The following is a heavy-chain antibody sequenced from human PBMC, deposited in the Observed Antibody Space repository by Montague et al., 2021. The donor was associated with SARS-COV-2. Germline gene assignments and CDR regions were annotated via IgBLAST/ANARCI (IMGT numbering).Heavy chain of an antibody. CDR2: IYHSGST. Sequence: SETLSLTCAVYGGSLSGFYWTWIRQAPGKGLEWIGSIYHSGSTYYNPSLKSRVTISVDTSKNQFSLKLSSVTAADTAVYYCARDDYTPGDYYYYYGMDVWGQGTTVTVSS. D-gene: IGHD4-11*01. V-gene: IGHV4-34*01. J-gene: IGHJ6*02. CDR3: ARDDYTPGDYYYYYGMDV. CDR1: GGSLSGFY.